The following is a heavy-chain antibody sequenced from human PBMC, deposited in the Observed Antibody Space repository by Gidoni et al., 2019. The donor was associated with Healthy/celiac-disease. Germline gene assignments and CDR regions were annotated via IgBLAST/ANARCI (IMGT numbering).Heavy chain of an antibody. CDR3: ARGEGPPGYFDY. Sequence: QLQLQESGSGLVKPSQTLSLTCAVSGGSISSGGYSWSWLRQPPGKGLEWNGYIYHSGSTYYNPSLKSRVTISLDRSKNQFSLKRSSVTAADTAVYYCARGEGPPGYFDYWGQGTLVTVSS. CDR1: GGSISSGGYS. V-gene: IGHV4-30-2*01. J-gene: IGHJ4*02. D-gene: IGHD3-10*01. CDR2: IYHSGST.